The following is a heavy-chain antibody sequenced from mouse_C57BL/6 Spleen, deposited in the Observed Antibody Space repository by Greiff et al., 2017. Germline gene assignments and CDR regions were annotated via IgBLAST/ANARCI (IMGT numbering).Heavy chain of an antibody. CDR2: IDPENGDT. V-gene: IGHV14-4*01. D-gene: IGHD2-12*01. Sequence: VQLQQSGAELVRPGASVKLSCTASGFNIKDDYMHWVKQRPEQGLEWIGWIDPENGDTEYASKFQGKATIPADTSSNTAYLQLSSLTSEDTAVYYCTTRYRGYWGQGTTLTVSS. CDR1: GFNIKDDY. J-gene: IGHJ2*01. CDR3: TTRYRGY.